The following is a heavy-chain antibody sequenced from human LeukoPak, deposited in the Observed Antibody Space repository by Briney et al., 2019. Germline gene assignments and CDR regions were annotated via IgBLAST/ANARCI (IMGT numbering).Heavy chain of an antibody. CDR2: ISGPSSTI. CDR3: ARRGATTTGPLGAFDI. V-gene: IGHV3-48*04. D-gene: IGHD1-26*01. Sequence: PGGSLRLSCAASGFTVSSNYMSWVRQAPGKGLEWVSYISGPSSTIYYADSVKGRFTISRDNARNSLYLQMNSLTAEDTAVYYCARRGATTTGPLGAFDIWGQGTVVTVSS. CDR1: GFTVSSNY. J-gene: IGHJ3*02.